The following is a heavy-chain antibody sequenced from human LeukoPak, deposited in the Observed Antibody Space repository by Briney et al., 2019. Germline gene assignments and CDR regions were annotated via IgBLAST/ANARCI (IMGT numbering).Heavy chain of an antibody. CDR2: ITSSGRYT. CDR1: GFTFSSYS. J-gene: IGHJ4*02. CDR3: AKGMVRGVILKGFDY. Sequence: GGSLRLSCAASGFTFSSYSMNWVRQAPGKGLEWVSSITSSGRYTYYADSVKGRFTISRDNSENSLYLQMNSLRAEDTAVYYCAKGMVRGVILKGFDYWGQGTLVTVSS. V-gene: IGHV3-21*04. D-gene: IGHD3-10*01.